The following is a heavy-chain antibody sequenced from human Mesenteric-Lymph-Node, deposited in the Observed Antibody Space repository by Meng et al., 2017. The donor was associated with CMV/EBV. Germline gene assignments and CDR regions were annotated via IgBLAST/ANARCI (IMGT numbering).Heavy chain of an antibody. CDR2: ILWDGVDT. V-gene: IGHV3-43*01. CDR1: GFTFDDYT. J-gene: IGHJ5*01. CDR3: AKDLRRKYYYYSSGDWFDS. D-gene: IGHD3-22*01. Sequence: GGSLRLSCAASGFTFDDYTMHWVRQAPGKGLEWVSLILWDGVDTNYADSVKGRFTISRDNSKNSLYLQMNSLRSEDTAFYYCAKDLRRKYYYYSSGDWFDSWGQGTLVTVSS.